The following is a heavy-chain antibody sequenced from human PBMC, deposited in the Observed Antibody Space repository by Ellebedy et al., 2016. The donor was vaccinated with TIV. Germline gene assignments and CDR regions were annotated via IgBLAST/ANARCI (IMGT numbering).Heavy chain of an antibody. CDR2: INPNSGGT. J-gene: IGHJ4*02. Sequence: AASVKVSCKASGYTFTSYGISWVRQAPGQGLEWMGWINPNSGGTNYAQKFQGRVTMTRDTSISTAYMELSRLRSDDTAVYYCARVGTTVTIDYWGQGTLVTVSS. CDR3: ARVGTTVTIDY. V-gene: IGHV1-2*02. CDR1: GYTFTSYG. D-gene: IGHD4-17*01.